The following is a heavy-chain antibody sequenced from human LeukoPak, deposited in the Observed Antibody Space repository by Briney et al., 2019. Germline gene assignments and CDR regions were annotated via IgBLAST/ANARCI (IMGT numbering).Heavy chain of an antibody. Sequence: SETLSLTCSVSGGSLSSYYWSWIRQPPGKGLEWIGYIYYSGSTNYNPSLKSRVTISLDTSKNQFSLKLSSVTAADTAVYYCAREILWSGSYSSHFDYWGQGTLVTVSS. CDR2: IYYSGST. D-gene: IGHD3-3*01. CDR3: AREILWSGSYSSHFDY. V-gene: IGHV4-59*01. J-gene: IGHJ4*02. CDR1: GGSLSSYY.